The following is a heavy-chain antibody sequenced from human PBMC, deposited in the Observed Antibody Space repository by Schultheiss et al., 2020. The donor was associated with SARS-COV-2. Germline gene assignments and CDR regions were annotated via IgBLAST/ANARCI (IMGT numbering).Heavy chain of an antibody. CDR2: IFYSRSD. J-gene: IGHJ4*02. CDR1: GESVSRSS. D-gene: IGHD3-22*01. V-gene: IGHV4-59*08. Sequence: SETLSLTCTVSGESVSRSSWTWIRQPPGKGLEWIGYIFYSRSDNYNPSLESRVTMSVDTSKNQFSLRLTSVTAADTAVYYCARGSGTYYDSSTYQWLLYWGQGTLVTVSS. CDR3: ARGSGTYYDSSTYQWLLY.